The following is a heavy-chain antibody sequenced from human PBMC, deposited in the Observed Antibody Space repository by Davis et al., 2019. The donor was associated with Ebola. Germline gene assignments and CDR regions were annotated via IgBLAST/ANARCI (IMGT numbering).Heavy chain of an antibody. CDR1: GFTVSSNY. J-gene: IGHJ6*02. CDR3: ARQLPYYSYGMDV. Sequence: GESLKISCAASGFTVSSNYMSWVRQAPGKGLEWVSVISSGGSTYYADSVKGRFTISRHNSKNTLYLQMNSLRAEDTAVYFCARQLPYYSYGMDVWGQGTTVTVSS. D-gene: IGHD2-2*01. CDR2: ISSGGST. V-gene: IGHV3-53*01.